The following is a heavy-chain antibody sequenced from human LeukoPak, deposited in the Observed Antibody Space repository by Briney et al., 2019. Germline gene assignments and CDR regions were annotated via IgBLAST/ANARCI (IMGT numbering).Heavy chain of an antibody. CDR1: GGSISSSSYY. V-gene: IGHV4-39*01. CDR3: ARGGGYSYGSFDY. CDR2: IYYSGST. D-gene: IGHD5-18*01. Sequence: SETLSLTCTVSGGSISSSSYYWGWIRQPPGKGLEWIGSIYYSGSTYYNPSLKSRVTISVDTSKNQFSLKLSSVTAADTAVYYCARGGGYSYGSFDYWGQGTLVTVSS. J-gene: IGHJ4*02.